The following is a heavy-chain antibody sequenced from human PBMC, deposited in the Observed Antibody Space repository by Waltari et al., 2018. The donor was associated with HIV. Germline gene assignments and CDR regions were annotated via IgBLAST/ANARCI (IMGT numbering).Heavy chain of an antibody. D-gene: IGHD4-4*01. Sequence: QVQLVQSGVEVKKPGASVKVSCKASGYTFTGYSMTWVRQAPGQGLEWMRRINPNSGGTNYAPQFQCGVTMTRDTSISTAYMELSRLRSDDTAVYYCAREGARMTTMIYYYYGMDVWGQGTTVTVSS. J-gene: IGHJ6*02. V-gene: IGHV1-2*06. CDR1: GYTFTGYS. CDR2: INPNSGGT. CDR3: AREGARMTTMIYYYYGMDV.